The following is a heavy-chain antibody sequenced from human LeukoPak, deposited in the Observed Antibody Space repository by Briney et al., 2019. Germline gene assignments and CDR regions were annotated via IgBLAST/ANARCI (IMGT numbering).Heavy chain of an antibody. CDR1: GGSISSGDYY. D-gene: IGHD2-2*01. V-gene: IGHV4-30-4*01. Sequence: PSQTLSLTCTVSGGSISSGDYYWSWIRQPPGKGLEWIGYIYYSGSTYYNPSLKSRVTISVDTSKNQFSLKLSSVTAADTAVYYCASFYCSSTSCNRNDNWFDPWGQGTLVTVSS. CDR2: IYYSGST. CDR3: ASFYCSSTSCNRNDNWFDP. J-gene: IGHJ5*02.